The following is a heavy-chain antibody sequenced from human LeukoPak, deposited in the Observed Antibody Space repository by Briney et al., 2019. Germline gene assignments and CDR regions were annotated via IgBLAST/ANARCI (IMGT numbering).Heavy chain of an antibody. D-gene: IGHD1-7*01. J-gene: IGHJ4*02. CDR3: ARRRRELWGLSFDD. Sequence: PGGTLRLSCAASGFAVSNNYMSWVRQAPGKGLEWVSDIYSDGSPYDAESVESRFTISRDNSKNTLYLQMNSLRAEDTAVYYCARRRRELWGLSFDDWGQGTSVSVSS. V-gene: IGHV3-66*04. CDR1: GFAVSNNY. CDR2: IYSDGSP.